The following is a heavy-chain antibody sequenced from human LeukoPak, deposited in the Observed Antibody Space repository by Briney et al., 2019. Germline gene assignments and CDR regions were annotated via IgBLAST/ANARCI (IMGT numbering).Heavy chain of an antibody. D-gene: IGHD6-19*01. CDR1: GGSISSYY. CDR2: INHSGST. J-gene: IGHJ4*02. Sequence: SETLSLTCTVSGGSISSYYWNWIRQPPGKGLEWIGEINHSGSTNYNPSLKSRVTISVDTSKNQFSLKLSSVTAADTAVYYCAGGYSSGWYGGNDYWGQGTLVTVSS. CDR3: AGGYSSGWYGGNDY. V-gene: IGHV4-34*01.